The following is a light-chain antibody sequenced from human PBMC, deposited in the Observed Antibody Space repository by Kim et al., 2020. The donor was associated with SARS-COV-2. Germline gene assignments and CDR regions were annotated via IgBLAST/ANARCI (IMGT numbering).Light chain of an antibody. CDR3: SSYATSTTWV. CDR1: YDH. CDR2: NVN. Sequence: YDHVSWYQQHPDKVPKLLIFNVNGRPSGVSSRFSCSKSGNTASLTISDLQTEDEADYYCSSYATSTTWVFGGGTKVTVL. V-gene: IGLV2-14*04. J-gene: IGLJ3*02.